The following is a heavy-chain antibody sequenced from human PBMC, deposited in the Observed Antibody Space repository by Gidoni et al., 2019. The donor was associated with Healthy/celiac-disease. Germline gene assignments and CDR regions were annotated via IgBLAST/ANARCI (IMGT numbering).Heavy chain of an antibody. CDR2: IYYSGST. J-gene: IGHJ5*02. D-gene: IGHD3-10*01. CDR1: GGSISRSSYY. CDR3: ARRSGFGPTNWFDP. V-gene: IGHV4-39*01. Sequence: QLQLQESGPGLVKPSETLSLTCTVSGGSISRSSYYWGWIRQPPGKGLEWIGSIYYSGSTYYNPSLKSRVTISVDTSKNQFSLKLSSVTAADTAVYYCARRSGFGPTNWFDPWGQGTLVTVSS.